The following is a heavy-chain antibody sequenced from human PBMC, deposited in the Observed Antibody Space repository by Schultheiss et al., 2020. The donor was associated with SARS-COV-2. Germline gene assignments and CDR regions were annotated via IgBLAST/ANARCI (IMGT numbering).Heavy chain of an antibody. D-gene: IGHD3-10*01. Sequence: SETLSLTCTVSGGSISSYYWSWIRQPPGKGLEWIGYIYYSGSTYYNPSLKSRVTISVDTSKNQFSLKLSSVTAADTAVYYCAREDERFGHDYWGQGTLVTVSS. V-gene: IGHV4-59*01. CDR2: IYYSGST. J-gene: IGHJ4*02. CDR1: GGSISSYY. CDR3: AREDERFGHDY.